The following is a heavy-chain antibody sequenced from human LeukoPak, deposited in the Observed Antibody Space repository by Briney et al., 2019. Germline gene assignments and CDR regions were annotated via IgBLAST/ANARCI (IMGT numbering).Heavy chain of an antibody. Sequence: GASLKISCQGSGSLFTNYWIAWGRQLPGKGLEGRGIIYPVDSDTRYSPSFQGQVTISADKSISTAYLQWSSLKASDTAMYYCAKALGYCSSTSCYNYYYGMDVWGQGTTVTVSS. CDR1: GSLFTNYW. CDR3: AKALGYCSSTSCYNYYYGMDV. V-gene: IGHV5-51*01. J-gene: IGHJ6*02. CDR2: IYPVDSDT. D-gene: IGHD2-2*01.